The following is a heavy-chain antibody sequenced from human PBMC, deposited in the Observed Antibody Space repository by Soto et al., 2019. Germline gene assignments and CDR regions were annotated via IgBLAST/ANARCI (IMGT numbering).Heavy chain of an antibody. CDR3: ARDFSDSSGWYGHFDY. V-gene: IGHV6-1*01. Sequence: SQTLSLTCAISGDSVSSNSVTWHWIRQSPSRGLEWLGRTYYRSKWYNDYAVSVKSRITINPDTSKNQFSLQLNSVTPEDTAVYYCARDFSDSSGWYGHFDYWGQGTLVTVSS. D-gene: IGHD6-19*01. J-gene: IGHJ4*02. CDR1: GDSVSSNSVT. CDR2: TYYRSKWYN.